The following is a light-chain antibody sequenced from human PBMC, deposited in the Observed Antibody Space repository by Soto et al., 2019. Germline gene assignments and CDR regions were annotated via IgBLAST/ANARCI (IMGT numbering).Light chain of an antibody. CDR3: QQYGSSLSIT. Sequence: EIVMRQSPDTLSVSPGERATLSCRASQNISSDLAWYQQKPGQAPRLLIYGASSRATGIPDRFSGSGSGTDFTLTISRLEPEDFAVYYCQQYGSSLSITFGQGTRLEIK. J-gene: IGKJ5*01. CDR2: GAS. CDR1: QNISSD. V-gene: IGKV3-20*01.